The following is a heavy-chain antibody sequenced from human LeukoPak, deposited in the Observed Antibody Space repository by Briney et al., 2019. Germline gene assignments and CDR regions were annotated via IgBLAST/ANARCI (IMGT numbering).Heavy chain of an antibody. CDR3: AKGLFMITFSGVIGDY. Sequence: GGSLRLSCAASGFTFSSYAMSWVGEAPGKGLEWVSAISGSGGSTYYADSVKGRFTISRYNSKNTLYLQMNSLRAEDTAVYYCAKGLFMITFSGVIGDYWGQGTLVTVSS. D-gene: IGHD3-16*02. J-gene: IGHJ4*02. CDR2: ISGSGGST. CDR1: GFTFSSYA. V-gene: IGHV3-23*01.